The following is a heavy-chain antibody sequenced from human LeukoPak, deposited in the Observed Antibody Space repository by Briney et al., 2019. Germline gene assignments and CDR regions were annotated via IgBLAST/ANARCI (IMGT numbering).Heavy chain of an antibody. CDR1: GGSFSGYY. Sequence: SETLSLTCAVYGGSFSGYYWSWIRQPPGKGLEWIGEINHSGSTNYNPSLKSRVTISVDTSKSQFSLKLSSVTAADTAVYYCARSQGRLGVAGGYWGQGTLVTVSS. D-gene: IGHD3-16*01. V-gene: IGHV4-34*01. J-gene: IGHJ4*02. CDR2: INHSGST. CDR3: ARSQGRLGVAGGY.